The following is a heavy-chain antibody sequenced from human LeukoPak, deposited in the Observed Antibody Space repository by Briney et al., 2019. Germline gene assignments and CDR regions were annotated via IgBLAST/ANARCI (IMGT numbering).Heavy chain of an antibody. V-gene: IGHV4-59*02. J-gene: IGHJ4*02. CDR2: ISDTGKT. CDR1: GASVSSYY. D-gene: IGHD2/OR15-2a*01. CDR3: ATGYYEPFAN. Sequence: PSETLSLTCSFTGASVSSYYWDWLRQPPGKGLEWIGYISDTGKTESNPSLKSRVTISLDTSKKQFSLRLRSLTAADSAVYYCATGYYEPFANWGQGTLVTVSS.